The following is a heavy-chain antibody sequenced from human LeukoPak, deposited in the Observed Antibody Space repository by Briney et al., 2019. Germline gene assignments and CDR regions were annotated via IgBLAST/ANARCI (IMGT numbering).Heavy chain of an antibody. CDR3: ARDASNPVSHYFDF. CDR2: ISSSGSTI. Sequence: GGSLRLSCAASGFTFSSYEMNWVRQAPGKGLEWVSYISSSGSTIYYADSVKGRFTISRDNAKNSLYLQMNSLRAEDTAVYYCARDASNPVSHYFDFWGQGTLVTVSS. CDR1: GFTFSSYE. J-gene: IGHJ4*02. D-gene: IGHD2-8*01. V-gene: IGHV3-48*03.